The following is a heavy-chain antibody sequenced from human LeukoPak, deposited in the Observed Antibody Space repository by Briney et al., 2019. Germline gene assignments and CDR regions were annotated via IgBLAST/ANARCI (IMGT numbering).Heavy chain of an antibody. V-gene: IGHV4-59*12. Sequence: SETLSLTCSVSGGSISSYYWGWIRQPPGKGLEWIGYISFSGKTNYNSSLESRLSISVDTSKNQFSLKLSSVTAADTAVYYCAQNGQSGFSFDPWGQGTLVTVSS. CDR3: AQNGQSGFSFDP. D-gene: IGHD2-8*01. CDR1: GGSISSYY. J-gene: IGHJ5*02. CDR2: ISFSGKT.